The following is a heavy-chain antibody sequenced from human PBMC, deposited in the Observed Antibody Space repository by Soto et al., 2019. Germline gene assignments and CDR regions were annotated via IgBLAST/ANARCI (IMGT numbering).Heavy chain of an antibody. J-gene: IGHJ6*02. Sequence: GSLRLSCAASGFTFSSYAMSWVRQAPGKGLEWVSAISGSGGSTYYADSVKGRFTISRDNSKNTLYLQMNSLRAEDTAVYYFAKDHCSGGSCYSVYYYGMDVWGQGTTVTVSS. CDR2: ISGSGGST. D-gene: IGHD2-15*01. CDR3: AKDHCSGGSCYSVYYYGMDV. CDR1: GFTFSSYA. V-gene: IGHV3-23*01.